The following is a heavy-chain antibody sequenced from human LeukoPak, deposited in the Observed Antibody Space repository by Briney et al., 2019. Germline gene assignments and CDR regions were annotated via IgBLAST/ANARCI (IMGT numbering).Heavy chain of an antibody. D-gene: IGHD3-3*01. Sequence: SETLSPTCTVSGGSISSYYWSWIRQPPGKGLEWIGYIYYSGSTNYNPSLKSRVTISVDTSKNQFSLKLSSVTAADTAVYYCARKSYDFWSGYYGGSGMDVWGQGTTVTVSS. V-gene: IGHV4-59*01. J-gene: IGHJ6*02. CDR1: GGSISSYY. CDR2: IYYSGST. CDR3: ARKSYDFWSGYYGGSGMDV.